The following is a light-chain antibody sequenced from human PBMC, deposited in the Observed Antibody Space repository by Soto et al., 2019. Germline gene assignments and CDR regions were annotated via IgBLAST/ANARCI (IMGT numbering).Light chain of an antibody. J-gene: IGLJ1*01. CDR1: SSDVGTYNY. Sequence: QSALTQPASVSWSPGQSITLSCTGTSSDVGTYNYVSWYQQYPGKAPKLMIYEVTNRPSGVSNRFSGSKSGKTASLTISGLQAEDEADYHCSSYRNSSTLYVFGTGTKLTVL. CDR2: EVT. V-gene: IGLV2-14*01. CDR3: SSYRNSSTLYV.